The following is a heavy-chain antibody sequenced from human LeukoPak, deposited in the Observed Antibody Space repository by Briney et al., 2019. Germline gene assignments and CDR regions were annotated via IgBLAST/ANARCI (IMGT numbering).Heavy chain of an antibody. V-gene: IGHV3-30*04. D-gene: IGHD4-17*01. CDR2: ISYDGNNK. J-gene: IGHJ4*02. CDR1: GFTFTSFA. Sequence: GGSLRLSCAASGFTFTSFAIHWVRQAPGKGLEWVAAISYDGNNKYYTDSVKGRFTISRDNSKNTLYLQMNSLRAEDTAVYYCAKDASTVTLHADYWGQGTLVTVSS. CDR3: AKDASTVTLHADY.